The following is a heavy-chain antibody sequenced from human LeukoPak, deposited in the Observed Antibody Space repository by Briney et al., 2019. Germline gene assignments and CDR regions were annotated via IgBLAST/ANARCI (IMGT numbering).Heavy chain of an antibody. CDR2: ISGSSSTI. D-gene: IGHD6-19*01. CDR1: GFTFSTYS. J-gene: IGHJ4*02. Sequence: GGSLRLSCAASGFTFSTYSMNWVRQDPGKGLEWVSYISGSSSTIYYADSVKGRFTISRDNAENSLYLQMNSLRAEDTDVYYCARDSSGWYIVDYWGQGTLVTVSS. CDR3: ARDSSGWYIVDY. V-gene: IGHV3-48*04.